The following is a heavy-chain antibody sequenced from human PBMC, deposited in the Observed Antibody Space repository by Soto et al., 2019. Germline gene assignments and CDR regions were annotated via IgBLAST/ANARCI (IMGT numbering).Heavy chain of an antibody. V-gene: IGHV6-1*01. J-gene: IGHJ6*02. CDR1: GDSVTSNGAC. D-gene: IGHD2-15*01. CDR3: ARVHCSAGTCLDGLDF. CDR2: IYYRSKWFH. Sequence: QTLSLTCVISGDSVTSNGACWNWIRQSPSRGLQWLGRIYYRSKWFHDYAASVESRMAINPDTSRNQFSLQLNYVTPEDTAVYYCARVHCSAGTCLDGLDFWGQGTTGKVSS.